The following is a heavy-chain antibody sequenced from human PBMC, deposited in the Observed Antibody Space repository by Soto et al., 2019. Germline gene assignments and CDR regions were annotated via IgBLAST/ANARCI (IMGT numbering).Heavy chain of an antibody. V-gene: IGHV4-34*01. CDR3: ARVSSGYYYGSGSYYKFPGPYYMDV. CDR2: INHSGST. J-gene: IGHJ6*03. Sequence: SETLSLTCAVYGGSFSGYYWSWIRQPPGKGLEWIGEINHSGSTNYNPSLKSRVTISVDTSKNQFSLKLSSVTAADTAVYYCARVSSGYYYGSGSYYKFPGPYYMDVWGKGTTVTVSS. CDR1: GGSFSGYY. D-gene: IGHD3-10*01.